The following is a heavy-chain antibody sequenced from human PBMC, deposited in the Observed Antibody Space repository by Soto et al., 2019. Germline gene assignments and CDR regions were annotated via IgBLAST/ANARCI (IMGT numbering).Heavy chain of an antibody. D-gene: IGHD3-10*01. J-gene: IGHJ4*02. CDR2: IYYSGST. CDR3: ARSGSGSYYGFDY. Sequence: SETLSLTCTVSGGSISSSSYYWGWIRQPPGKGLEWIGSIYYSGSTYYNPSLKSRVTISVDTSKNQFSLKLSSVTAADTAVYYCARSGSGSYYGFDYWGQGTLVTVSS. CDR1: GGSISSSSYY. V-gene: IGHV4-39*01.